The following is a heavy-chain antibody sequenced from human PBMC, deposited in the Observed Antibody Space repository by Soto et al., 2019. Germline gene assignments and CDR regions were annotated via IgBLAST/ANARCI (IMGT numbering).Heavy chain of an antibody. CDR3: ARHYPYDSSGYYYFDY. CDR1: GGSISSYY. CDR2: IYYSGST. J-gene: IGHJ4*02. D-gene: IGHD3-22*01. V-gene: IGHV4-59*08. Sequence: SETLSLTCTVSGGSISSYYWSWIRQPPGKGLEWIGYIYYSGSTNYNPSLKSRVTISVDTSKNQFSLKLSSVTAADTAVYYCARHYPYDSSGYYYFDYWGQGTLVTVSS.